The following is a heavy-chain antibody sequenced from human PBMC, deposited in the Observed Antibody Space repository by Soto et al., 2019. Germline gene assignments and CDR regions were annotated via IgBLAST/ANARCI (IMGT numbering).Heavy chain of an antibody. CDR1: GFTFSSHS. CDR2: ISYDGSDE. D-gene: IGHD3-16*02. J-gene: IGHJ3*02. CDR3: ARTGNCAITSCYHAFDI. V-gene: IGHV3-30-3*01. Sequence: QVQLVESGGGVVQPGRSLTLSCAASGFTFSSHSMHWVRQAPGKGLEWVATISYDGSDEKYADSVKGRFTVSRDNSNNMMYLQMNSLRGEDAAVYFCARTGNCAITSCYHAFDIWGRGTWVTVSS.